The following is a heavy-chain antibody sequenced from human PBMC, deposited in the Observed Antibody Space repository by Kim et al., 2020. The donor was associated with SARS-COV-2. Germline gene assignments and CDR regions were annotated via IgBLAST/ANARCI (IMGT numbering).Heavy chain of an antibody. CDR1: GFTFSSYS. V-gene: IGHV3-21*01. Sequence: GGSLRLSCAASGFTFSSYSMNWVRQAPGKGLEWVSSISSSSSYIYYADSVKGRFTISRDNAKNSLYLQMNSLRAEDTAVYYCARDPPLITMVRGVKWGWGQGTLVTVSS. CDR3: ARDPPLITMVRGVKWG. CDR2: ISSSSSYI. J-gene: IGHJ4*02. D-gene: IGHD3-10*01.